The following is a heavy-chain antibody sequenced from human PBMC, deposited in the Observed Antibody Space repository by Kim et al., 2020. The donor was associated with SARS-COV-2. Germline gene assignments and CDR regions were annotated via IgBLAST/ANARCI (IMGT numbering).Heavy chain of an antibody. J-gene: IGHJ4*02. V-gene: IGHV4-61*02. CDR2: IYTSGST. Sequence: SETLSLTCIVSGGSISSGTYYWSWIRQPAGKGLEWIGRIYTSGSTNYNPSLESRVTISLDTSKSQLSLKLTPVIAADTAFYYCARNKGTSDWYIDYWGQGTLVTVSS. D-gene: IGHD6-19*01. CDR1: GGSISSGTYY. CDR3: ARNKGTSDWYIDY.